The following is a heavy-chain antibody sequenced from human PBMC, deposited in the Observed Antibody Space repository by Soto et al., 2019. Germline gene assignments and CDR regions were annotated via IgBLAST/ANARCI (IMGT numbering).Heavy chain of an antibody. CDR1: GGSFSGYY. J-gene: IGHJ6*03. V-gene: IGHV4-34*01. CDR2: INHSGST. Sequence: SETLSLTCAVYGGSFSGYYWTWIRQPPGKGLEWIGEINHSGSTNYNPSLKSRVTISVDTSKNQFSLKLSSVTAADTAVYYCARGMYCSGGSCYVQDYYYYYMDVWGKGTTVTVSS. CDR3: ARGMYCSGGSCYVQDYYYYYMDV. D-gene: IGHD2-15*01.